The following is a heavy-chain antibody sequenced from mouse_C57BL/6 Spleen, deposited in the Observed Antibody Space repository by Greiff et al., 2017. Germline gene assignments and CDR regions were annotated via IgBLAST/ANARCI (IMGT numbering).Heavy chain of an antibody. CDR3: ARYWDRYYYAMDY. D-gene: IGHD4-1*01. CDR1: GYTFTSYW. J-gene: IGHJ4*01. CDR2: IHPNSGST. Sequence: QVQLQQPGAELVKPGASVKLSCKASGYTFTSYWMHWVKQRPGQGLEWIGMIHPNSGSTNYNEKFKSKATLTVDKSSSTAYMRLSSLTSEDSAVYYCARYWDRYYYAMDYWGEGTSVTVSS. V-gene: IGHV1-64*01.